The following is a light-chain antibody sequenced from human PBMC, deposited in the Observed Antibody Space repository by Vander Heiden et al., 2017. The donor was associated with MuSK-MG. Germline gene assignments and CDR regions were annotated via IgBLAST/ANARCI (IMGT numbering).Light chain of an antibody. CDR1: QSVSSN. Sequence: EIVMTQSPATLSVSPGERATLSCRASQSVSSNLAWYQQKPGQAPRLLIYGASTRDTGIPARFSGSGYGKEFTLTISSRQSEDFAVYYCQQHNNWPPITFGGGTKVEIK. CDR3: QQHNNWPPIT. V-gene: IGKV3-15*01. J-gene: IGKJ4*01. CDR2: GAS.